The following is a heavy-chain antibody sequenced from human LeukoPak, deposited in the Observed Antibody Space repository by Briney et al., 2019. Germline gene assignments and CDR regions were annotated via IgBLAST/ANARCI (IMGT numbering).Heavy chain of an antibody. D-gene: IGHD6-19*01. V-gene: IGHV3-7*04. CDR2: IKEDGSEK. J-gene: IGHJ1*01. CDR3: ARGGKRAVAGTRSPQYFQH. CDR1: GFTLSTYW. Sequence: PGGSLRLPCAASGFTLSTYWMSWVRQATGKGLEWVANIKEDGSEKYYVDSVKGRFTISRDNAKNSLYLQMNSLRVEDTAVYYCARGGKRAVAGTRSPQYFQHWGQGTLVTVSS.